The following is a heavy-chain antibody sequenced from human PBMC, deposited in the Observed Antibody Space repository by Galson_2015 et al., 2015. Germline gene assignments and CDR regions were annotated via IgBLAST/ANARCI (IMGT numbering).Heavy chain of an antibody. D-gene: IGHD2-2*02. V-gene: IGHV3-49*03. J-gene: IGHJ6*03. Sequence: SLRLSCAASGFTFGDYAMSWFRQAPGKGLEWVGFIRSKAYGGTTEYAASVKGRFTISRDDSKSIAYLQMNSLKTEDTAVYYCTRDSSSRCSSTSCYTQGRYYYYYMDVWGKGTTVTVSS. CDR2: IRSKAYGGTT. CDR3: TRDSSSRCSSTSCYTQGRYYYYYMDV. CDR1: GFTFGDYA.